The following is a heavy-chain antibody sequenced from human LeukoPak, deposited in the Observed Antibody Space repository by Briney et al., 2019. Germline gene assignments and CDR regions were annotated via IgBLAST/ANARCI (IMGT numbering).Heavy chain of an antibody. J-gene: IGHJ4*02. V-gene: IGHV3-30*18. CDR1: GFTFSSYG. Sequence: PGRSLRLSCAASGFTFSSYGMHWVRQAPGKGLEWVAVISYDGSNKYYADSAKGRFTISRDNSKNTLYLQMNSLRVEDTAVYDCAKDRKYYGSGSYHSFDYWGQGTLVTVSS. D-gene: IGHD3-10*01. CDR3: AKDRKYYGSGSYHSFDY. CDR2: ISYDGSNK.